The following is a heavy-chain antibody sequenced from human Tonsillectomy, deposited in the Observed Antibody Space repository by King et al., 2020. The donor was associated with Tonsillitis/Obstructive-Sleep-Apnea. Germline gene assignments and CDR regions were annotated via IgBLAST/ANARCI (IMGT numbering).Heavy chain of an antibody. J-gene: IGHJ4*02. Sequence: VQLVESGGGLVKPGGSLRLSCAASGFTFSDYYMSWIRQAPGKGVEWVAYISGSGSTIYYADSVKGRFTISRDNAKKSLYLQMNSLRAEDTAVYYCAREGRRSSSWYEGVFDYWGQGTLVTVSS. CDR1: GFTFSDYY. CDR3: AREGRRSSSWYEGVFDY. CDR2: ISGSGSTI. D-gene: IGHD6-13*01. V-gene: IGHV3-11*01.